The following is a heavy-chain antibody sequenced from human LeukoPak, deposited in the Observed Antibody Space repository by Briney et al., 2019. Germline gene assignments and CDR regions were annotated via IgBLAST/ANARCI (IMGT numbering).Heavy chain of an antibody. CDR2: ISYDGSNK. CDR1: GFTFSSYG. J-gene: IGHJ4*02. V-gene: IGHV3-30*18. D-gene: IGHD3-10*01. Sequence: GRSLRLSCAASGFTFSSYGMHWVRQAPGKGLEWVAVISYDGSNKYYADSVKGRFTISRDNSKNTLYLQMNSLRAEDTAVYYCAKDSGITRSGSYLDYWGQGTLVTVSS. CDR3: AKDSGITRSGSYLDY.